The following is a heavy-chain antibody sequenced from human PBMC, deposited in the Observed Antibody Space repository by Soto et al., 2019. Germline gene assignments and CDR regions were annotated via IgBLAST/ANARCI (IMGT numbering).Heavy chain of an antibody. CDR3: ARGPPPYDSSTYNSQYYYGLDV. D-gene: IGHD3-22*01. CDR2: IYYSGST. J-gene: IGHJ6*02. Sequence: SETLSLTCTVSGGSISSSSYYWGWIRQPPGKGLEWIGSIYYSGSTYYNPSLKSRVTISVDTSKNQFSLKLSRLRSDDTAVYYCARGPPPYDSSTYNSQYYYGLDVWGQGTTVTVSS. CDR1: GGSISSSSYY. V-gene: IGHV4-39*07.